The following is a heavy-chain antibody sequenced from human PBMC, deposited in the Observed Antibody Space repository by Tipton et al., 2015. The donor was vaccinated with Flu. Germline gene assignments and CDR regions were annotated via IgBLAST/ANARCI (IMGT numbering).Heavy chain of an antibody. V-gene: IGHV4-61*08. J-gene: IGHJ4*02. CDR3: ARTKSDHGGNSQIFDY. Sequence: TLSLTCTVSGGPVTTSGYYWNWIRQPPGKGLEWIGYIYYNGSTNYNPSLKSRVTVSVETSKSQFSLKLSSVTAADTAVYYCARTKSDHGGNSQIFDYWGQGTLVTVSS. D-gene: IGHD4-23*01. CDR1: GGPVTTSGYY. CDR2: IYYNGST.